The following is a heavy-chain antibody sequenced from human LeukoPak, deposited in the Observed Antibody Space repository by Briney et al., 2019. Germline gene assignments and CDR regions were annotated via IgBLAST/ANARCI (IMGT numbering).Heavy chain of an antibody. D-gene: IGHD3-22*01. CDR2: IKSDGRT. J-gene: IGHJ1*01. CDR1: GFTFSNYW. CDR3: ARAPSEIGGYYPEYFRH. Sequence: GGSLRLSCAAAGFTFSNYWMHWVRQAPGKGLVWVSRIKSDGRTNYADSVKGQFTISGDNAKNTVSLQMNSLRAEDTGVYYCARAPSEIGGYYPEYFRHWGQGTLVTVSS. V-gene: IGHV3-74*01.